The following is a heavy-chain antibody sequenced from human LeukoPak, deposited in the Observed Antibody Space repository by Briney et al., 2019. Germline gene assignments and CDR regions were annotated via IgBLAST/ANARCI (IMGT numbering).Heavy chain of an antibody. V-gene: IGHV4-31*03. D-gene: IGHD6-19*01. Sequence: PSQTLSLTCTVSGGSISSGGYYWSWIRQHPGKGLEWIGYIYYSGSTYYNPSLKSRVTISVDTSKNQFSLKLSSVTAADTAVYYCARYNSGWYAFDIWGQGTMVTVSS. J-gene: IGHJ3*02. CDR2: IYYSGST. CDR3: ARYNSGWYAFDI. CDR1: GGSISSGGYY.